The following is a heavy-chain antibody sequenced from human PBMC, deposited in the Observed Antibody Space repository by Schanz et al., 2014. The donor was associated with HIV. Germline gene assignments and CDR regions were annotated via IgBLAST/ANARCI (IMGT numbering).Heavy chain of an antibody. CDR1: GFTFSSHA. Sequence: EVQLLESGGGLVQPGGSLRLSCAASGFTFSSHAMSWVRQAAGKGLEWVSSISGSGGRTYHADSVKGRFTISRDNSKNTVYLQMNSLRAEDTAVYYCARETSGFSTSWPPRYHYYGMDVWGQGTTVTVSS. V-gene: IGHV3-23*01. CDR2: ISGSGGRT. CDR3: ARETSGFSTSWPPRYHYYGMDV. J-gene: IGHJ6*02. D-gene: IGHD6-13*01.